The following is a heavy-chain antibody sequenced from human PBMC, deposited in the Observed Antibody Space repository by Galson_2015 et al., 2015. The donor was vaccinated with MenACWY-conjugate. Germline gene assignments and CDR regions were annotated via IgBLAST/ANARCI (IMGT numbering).Heavy chain of an antibody. CDR2: IKSKTDGGAT. J-gene: IGHJ4*02. Sequence: GKGLEWVGRIKSKTDGGATDYAAPVKGRFTISRDDSKNTLYLQMNSLKSEDTAVYYCATDVPGIGAGEFDYWGQGTLVIVSS. V-gene: IGHV3-15*01. D-gene: IGHD3-10*01. CDR3: ATDVPGIGAGEFDY.